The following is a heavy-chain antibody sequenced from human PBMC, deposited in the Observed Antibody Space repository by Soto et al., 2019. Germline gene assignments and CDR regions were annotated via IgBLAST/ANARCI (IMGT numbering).Heavy chain of an antibody. CDR1: GGSISTSGYA. V-gene: IGHV4-30-2*01. Sequence: PSWSMSLTRTVSGGSISTSGYAWSWNRQPPGKAPEWIGYVYHNGNAYPKPSLKSRVTISLDGAKNQFSLKMTSVTAADTGLYYCAARPYFYYGLDVWGQGTTVTVSS. CDR3: AARPYFYYGLDV. D-gene: IGHD3-9*01. CDR2: VYHNGNA. J-gene: IGHJ6*02.